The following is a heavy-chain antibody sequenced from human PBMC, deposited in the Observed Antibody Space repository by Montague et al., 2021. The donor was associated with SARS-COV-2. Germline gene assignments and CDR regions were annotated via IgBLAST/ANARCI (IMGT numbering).Heavy chain of an antibody. D-gene: IGHD3-10*01. CDR1: GFTFPDYA. Sequence: SLRLSCAASGFTFPDYAMHWVRQAPGKGLEWVSGINWNGSSRGYADSVKGRFTISRDNAANSLFLQMSSLRPEDTALYYCAAATYGSIAYWGQGNLVTVSS. V-gene: IGHV3-9*01. CDR3: AAATYGSIAY. J-gene: IGHJ4*02. CDR2: INWNGSSR.